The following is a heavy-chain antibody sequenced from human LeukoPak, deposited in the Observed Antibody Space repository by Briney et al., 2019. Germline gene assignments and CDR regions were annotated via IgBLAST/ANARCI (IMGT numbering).Heavy chain of an antibody. CDR2: INPSGGA. CDR3: ARDVGCRGAPSAVAAPRGAFDI. D-gene: IGHD6-19*01. J-gene: IGHJ3*02. V-gene: IGHV1-46*01. Sequence: GASVKVSCKASGYTFTAYFVHWVRQAPRQGLEWMGIINPSGGASYEQKFQGRVTMTSDTSTSTVYMELSSLRSADTAVYYCARDVGCRGAPSAVAAPRGAFDIWGQGTMVTVSS. CDR1: GYTFTAYF.